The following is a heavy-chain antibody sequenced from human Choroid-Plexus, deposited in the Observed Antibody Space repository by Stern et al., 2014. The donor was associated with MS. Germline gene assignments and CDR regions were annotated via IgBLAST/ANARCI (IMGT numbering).Heavy chain of an antibody. J-gene: IGHJ5*02. V-gene: IGHV3-30*18. Sequence: VQLVESGGGVVQPGRPLRISCVASGFTFGSCAMHWVRQAPGKGLEWVAGVSSDGRNKYYADSVKGRFTISRDNSQNTLYIQMSSLRPEDTAVYYCAKDRQYLTYFFDHWGQGSLVTVSS. D-gene: IGHD2/OR15-2a*01. CDR1: GFTFGSCA. CDR2: VSSDGRNK. CDR3: AKDRQYLTYFFDH.